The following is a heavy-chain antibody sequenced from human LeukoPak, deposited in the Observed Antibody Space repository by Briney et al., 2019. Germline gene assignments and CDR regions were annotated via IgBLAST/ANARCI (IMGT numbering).Heavy chain of an antibody. J-gene: IGHJ4*02. V-gene: IGHV1-46*01. CDR1: GYTFTGYY. CDR3: ARAGIAAAALDY. D-gene: IGHD6-13*01. CDR2: INPSGGST. Sequence: ASVTVSCKASGYTFTGYYMHWVRQAPGQGLEWMGIINPSGGSTSYAQKFQGRVTMTRDTSTSTVYMELSSLRSEDTAVCYCARAGIAAAALDYWGQGTLVTVSS.